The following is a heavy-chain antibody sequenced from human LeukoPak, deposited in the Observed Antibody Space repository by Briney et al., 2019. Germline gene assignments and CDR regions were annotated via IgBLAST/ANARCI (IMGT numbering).Heavy chain of an antibody. CDR3: ARTLGYCSSTSCYFAEYFQH. J-gene: IGHJ1*01. CDR1: GGSFSGYY. D-gene: IGHD2-2*01. V-gene: IGHV4-34*01. CDR2: INHSGST. Sequence: PSETLSLTCAVYGGSFSGYYWSWIRQPPGKGLEWIGEINHSGSTNYNPSLKSRVTISVETSKNQFSLKLSSVTAADTAVYYCARTLGYCSSTSCYFAEYFQHWGQGPLVTVSS.